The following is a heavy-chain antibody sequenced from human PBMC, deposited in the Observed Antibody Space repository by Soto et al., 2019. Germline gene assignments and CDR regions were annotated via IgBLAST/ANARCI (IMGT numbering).Heavy chain of an antibody. CDR3: ARGGLEYSSSSTLVY. Sequence: QVQLVQSGAEVKKPGASVKVSCKASGYTFTGYYMHWVRQAPGQGLEWMGWINPNSGGTNNAQKFQGGVTMTRDTSISTAYMELSRLRSDDTAVYYCARGGLEYSSSSTLVYWGQGTLVTVSS. J-gene: IGHJ4*02. D-gene: IGHD6-6*01. CDR2: INPNSGGT. CDR1: GYTFTGYY. V-gene: IGHV1-2*02.